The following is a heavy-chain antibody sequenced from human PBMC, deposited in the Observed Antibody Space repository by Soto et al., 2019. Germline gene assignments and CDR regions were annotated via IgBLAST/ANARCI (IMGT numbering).Heavy chain of an antibody. V-gene: IGHV1-18*04. CDR2: ISAYNGNT. CDR1: GYTFTSYY. D-gene: IGHD6-19*01. CDR3: AGGYSSGWYSEDAFDI. Sequence: GASVKVSCKASGYTFTSYYMHWVRQAPGQGLEWMGWISAYNGNTNYAQKLQGRVTMTTDTSTSTAYMELRSLRSDDTAVYYCAGGYSSGWYSEDAFDIWGQGTMVTVSS. J-gene: IGHJ3*02.